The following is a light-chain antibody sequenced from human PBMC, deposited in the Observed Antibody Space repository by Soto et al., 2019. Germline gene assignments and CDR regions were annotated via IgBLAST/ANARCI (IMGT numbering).Light chain of an antibody. CDR2: SNN. CDR1: SSNIGSNT. V-gene: IGLV1-44*01. J-gene: IGLJ1*01. CDR3: AAWDDSLSVRYV. Sequence: QSVLTQPPSASGTPGQRVIISCSGSSSNIGSNTVNWYQQLPGTAPKLLIYSNNQRPSGVPDRFSGSKSGTSASLAISGLQSEDGAVYYCAAWDDSLSVRYVFGTGTKVTVL.